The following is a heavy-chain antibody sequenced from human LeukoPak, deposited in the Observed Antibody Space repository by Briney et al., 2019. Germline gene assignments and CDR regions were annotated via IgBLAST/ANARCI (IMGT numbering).Heavy chain of an antibody. CDR3: ARDPSSSWYSSRTYYFDY. Sequence: GGSVKVSCKASGYTFTGYYMHWVRQAPGQGLEWMGWINPNSGGTNYAQKFQGRVTMTRDTSISTAYMELSRLRSDDTAVYYCARDPSSSWYSSRTYYFDYWGQGTLVTVSS. J-gene: IGHJ4*02. V-gene: IGHV1-2*02. CDR1: GYTFTGYY. CDR2: INPNSGGT. D-gene: IGHD6-13*01.